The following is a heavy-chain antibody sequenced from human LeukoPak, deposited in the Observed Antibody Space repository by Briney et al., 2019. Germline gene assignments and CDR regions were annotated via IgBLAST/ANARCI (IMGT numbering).Heavy chain of an antibody. CDR1: GYTFTGYY. D-gene: IGHD6-13*01. Sequence: ASVKVSCKASGYTFTGYYMHWVRQAPGQGLEWMGWINPNSGGTNYAQKFQGRVIMTRDTSISTAYMELSRLRSDDTAVYYCAVSGYSSKQSPGGFDYWGQGTLVTVSS. J-gene: IGHJ4*02. CDR3: AVSGYSSKQSPGGFDY. CDR2: INPNSGGT. V-gene: IGHV1-2*02.